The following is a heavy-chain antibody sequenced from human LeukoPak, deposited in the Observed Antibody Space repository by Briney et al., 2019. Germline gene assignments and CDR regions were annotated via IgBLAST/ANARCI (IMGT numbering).Heavy chain of an antibody. CDR1: GGSFSGYY. CDR2: INHSGST. CDR3: ARGSRYCSSTSCSYYFDY. J-gene: IGHJ4*02. D-gene: IGHD2-2*01. V-gene: IGHV4-34*01. Sequence: SETLSLTCAVYGGSFSGYYWSWIRQPPGKGLEWIGEINHSGSTNYNPSLKSRVTISVDTSKNQFSLKLSSVTAADTAVYYCARGSRYCSSTSCSYYFDYWGQRTLVTVSS.